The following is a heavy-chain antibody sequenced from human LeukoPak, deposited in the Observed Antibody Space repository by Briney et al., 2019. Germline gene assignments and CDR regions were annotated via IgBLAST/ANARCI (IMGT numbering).Heavy chain of an antibody. V-gene: IGHV5-51*01. CDR1: GYSFTSYW. D-gene: IGHD4-17*01. CDR2: IYPGDSDT. J-gene: IGHJ5*02. CDR3: ARLPRRTTAPFDP. Sequence: GESLKISCTGSGYSFTSYWIGGVRQMPGKGLEWMGIIYPGDSDTRYSPSFQGQVTISADKSISTAYLQWSSLKASDTAMYYCARLPRRTTAPFDPWGQGTLVTVSS.